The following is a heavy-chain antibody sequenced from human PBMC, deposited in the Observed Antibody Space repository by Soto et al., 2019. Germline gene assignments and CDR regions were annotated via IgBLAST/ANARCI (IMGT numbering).Heavy chain of an antibody. Sequence: EVQLLESGGGLVQPGGSLRLSCEGSGFIFSIYAMSWVRQAPGKGLEWVSGISGGGGSTNYADSVKGRFTISRDNSKNTVYLQMNSLRAEDTAVYYCAKDGAVLRFVHGGPFQCWGQGTLVTVSS. CDR3: AKDGAVLRFVHGGPFQC. D-gene: IGHD3-3*01. J-gene: IGHJ1*01. CDR1: GFIFSIYA. V-gene: IGHV3-23*01. CDR2: ISGGGGST.